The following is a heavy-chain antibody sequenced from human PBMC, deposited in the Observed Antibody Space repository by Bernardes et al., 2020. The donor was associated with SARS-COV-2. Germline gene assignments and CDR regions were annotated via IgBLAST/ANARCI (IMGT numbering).Heavy chain of an antibody. V-gene: IGHV4-39*07. CDR3: ARDRGYCSSTSCYRFQNWFDP. J-gene: IGHJ5*02. CDR1: GGSISSSSYY. Sequence: SETLSLTCTVSGGSISSSSYYWGWIRQPPGKGLEWIGSIYYSGSTYYNPSLKSRVTISVDTSKNQFSLKLSSVTAADTAVYYCARDRGYCSSTSCYRFQNWFDPWG. D-gene: IGHD2-2*01. CDR2: IYYSGST.